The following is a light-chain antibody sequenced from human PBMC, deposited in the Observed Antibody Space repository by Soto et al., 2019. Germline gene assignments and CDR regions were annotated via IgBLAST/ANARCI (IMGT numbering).Light chain of an antibody. CDR1: SSDVGDYNY. CDR3: SSYTGGNPSDV. CDR2: DVS. V-gene: IGLV2-11*01. Sequence: QSVLTQPRSVSGSPGQSVTISCTGTSSDVGDYNYVSWYQQHPGKAPKLMIYDVSKRPSGVPDRFSGSKSGNTASLTISGLQAEDEADYYCSSYTGGNPSDVFGTGTKVTVL. J-gene: IGLJ1*01.